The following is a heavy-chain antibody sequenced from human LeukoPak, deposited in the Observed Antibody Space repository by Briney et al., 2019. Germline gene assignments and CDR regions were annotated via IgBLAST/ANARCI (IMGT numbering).Heavy chain of an antibody. CDR1: GFTFSNYA. CDR3: AREPRDCTGGTCQSAGGYYFYY. J-gene: IGHJ4*02. Sequence: GGSLRLSCAASGFTFSNYAMSWVRQAPGKGPEWVSGISASGGSYYADSVKGRFTVSRDISKNTLYLQMNSLRAEDTAVYFCAREPRDCTGGTCQSAGGYYFYYWSQGTLVTVSS. CDR2: ISASGGS. D-gene: IGHD2-15*01. V-gene: IGHV3-23*01.